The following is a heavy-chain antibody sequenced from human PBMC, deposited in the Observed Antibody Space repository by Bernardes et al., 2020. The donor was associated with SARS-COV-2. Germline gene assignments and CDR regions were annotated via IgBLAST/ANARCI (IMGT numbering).Heavy chain of an antibody. D-gene: IGHD2-8*01. V-gene: IGHV3-74*01. Sequence: GGSLRLSCAASGFTFSSSWMHWVRQAPGKGLVWVSRIKPDGTSTSYADSVKGRFTSSRDNAKNTLYLQMNSLRAEDTAVYYCARDLGYCTNGVCSPWGQGTLVTVSS. J-gene: IGHJ5*02. CDR1: GFTFSSSW. CDR2: IKPDGTST. CDR3: ARDLGYCTNGVCSP.